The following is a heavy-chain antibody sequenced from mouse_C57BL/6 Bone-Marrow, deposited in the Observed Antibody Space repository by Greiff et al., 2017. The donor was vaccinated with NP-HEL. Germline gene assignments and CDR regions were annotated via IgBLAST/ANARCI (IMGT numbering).Heavy chain of an antibody. D-gene: IGHD1-1*01. CDR2: INPGSGGT. CDR3: ARGGSLYGSSSYYAIDD. CDR1: GYAFTNYL. J-gene: IGHJ4*01. V-gene: IGHV1-54*01. Sequence: QVQLQQSGAELVRPGTSVKVSCKASGYAFTNYLIEWVKQRPGQGLEWIGVINPGSGGTNYNEKFKGTATLTADTSSSTAYMQLSSLTSEDSAVYICARGGSLYGSSSYYAIDDWGQGTSVTGSS.